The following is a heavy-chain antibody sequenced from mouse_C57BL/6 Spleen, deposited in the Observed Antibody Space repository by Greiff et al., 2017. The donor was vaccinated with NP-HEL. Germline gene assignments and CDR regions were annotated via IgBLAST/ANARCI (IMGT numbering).Heavy chain of an antibody. D-gene: IGHD1-1*01. J-gene: IGHJ3*01. CDR3: ASLYYYGTEGFAY. CDR1: GYTFTDYN. V-gene: IGHV1-22*01. CDR2: INPNNGGT. Sequence: EVQLQQSGPELVKPGASVKMSCKASGYTFTDYNMHWVKQSHGKSLEWIGYINPNNGGTSYNQKFKGKATLTVNKSYSTAYMELRSLTSEDSSVYYCASLYYYGTEGFAYGGQGTLVTVSA.